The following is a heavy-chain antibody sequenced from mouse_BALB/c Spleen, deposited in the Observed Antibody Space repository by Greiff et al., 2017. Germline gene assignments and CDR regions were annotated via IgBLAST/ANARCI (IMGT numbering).Heavy chain of an antibody. Sequence: QVQLQQSGAELAKPGASVKMSCKASGYTFTTYCMHWVKQRPGQGLEWIGYINPCTGYTEYNQKFKGKATLTADKSSSTAYMQLSSLTSEDAAVYYCARGYEYGAMDYWGQGTSVTVSS. J-gene: IGHJ4*01. CDR2: INPCTGYT. CDR1: GYTFTTYC. CDR3: ARGYEYGAMDY. D-gene: IGHD2-4*01. V-gene: IGHV1-7*01.